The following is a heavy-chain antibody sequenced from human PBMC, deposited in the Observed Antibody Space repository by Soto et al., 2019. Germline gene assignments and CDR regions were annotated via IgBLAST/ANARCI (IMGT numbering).Heavy chain of an antibody. V-gene: IGHV3-7*01. J-gene: IGHJ5*02. D-gene: IGHD4-17*01. CDR3: ATSMRPTLNP. CDR1: GFTFSSHW. CDR2: INQDGSDQ. Sequence: EVQVVESGGGLVQPGGSLRLSCAASGFTFSSHWMTWVRQVPGKGLEWVANINQDGSDQYYVDSVKGRFTISRDNAKNSLGLHMNSLRVEDTAVYYCATSMRPTLNPWGQGTLVTVSS.